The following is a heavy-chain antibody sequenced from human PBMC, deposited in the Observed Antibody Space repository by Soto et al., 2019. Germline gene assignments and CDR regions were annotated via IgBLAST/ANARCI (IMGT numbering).Heavy chain of an antibody. J-gene: IGHJ5*02. CDR1: GMIFRSYS. Sequence: GSLRLSCVASGMIFRSYSMNWIRQVPGKGLEWVSYISGGSKTIYYADSVKGRFTISRDNGKHSLYLHMSSLRDEDTAVYYCARDRPGAAFSDCFDPWGQGTVVTVSS. D-gene: IGHD6-19*01. CDR2: ISGGSKTI. CDR3: ARDRPGAAFSDCFDP. V-gene: IGHV3-48*02.